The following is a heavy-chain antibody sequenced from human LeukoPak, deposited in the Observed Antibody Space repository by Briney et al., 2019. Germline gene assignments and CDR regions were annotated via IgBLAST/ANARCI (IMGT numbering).Heavy chain of an antibody. CDR3: ANHYYDSSGYYFLGATFDY. CDR2: ISGSGGST. D-gene: IGHD3-22*01. J-gene: IGHJ4*02. Sequence: GGSLRLSCAASGFTFSSYAMSWVRQAPGKGLEWVSAISGSGGSTYYADSVKGRFTISRDNSKNTPYLQMNSLRAEDTAVYYCANHYYDSSGYYFLGATFDYWGQGTLVTVSS. V-gene: IGHV3-23*01. CDR1: GFTFSSYA.